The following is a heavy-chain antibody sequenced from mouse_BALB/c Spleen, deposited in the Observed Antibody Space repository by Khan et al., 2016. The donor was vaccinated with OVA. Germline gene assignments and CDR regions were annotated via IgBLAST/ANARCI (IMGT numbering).Heavy chain of an antibody. Sequence: QVQLKQSGAELAKPGASVKMSCKASGYTFINYWILWVKQRPGQGLEWIGYINPSTGYTEYNQNFKDTATLTADKSSSTVYMQLSSLTSEDSAVYYGARRGLRWDFDYGGQGTTLTVSS. CDR2: INPSTGYT. V-gene: IGHV1-7*01. J-gene: IGHJ2*01. CDR1: GYTFINYW. D-gene: IGHD1-1*01. CDR3: ARRGLRWDFDY.